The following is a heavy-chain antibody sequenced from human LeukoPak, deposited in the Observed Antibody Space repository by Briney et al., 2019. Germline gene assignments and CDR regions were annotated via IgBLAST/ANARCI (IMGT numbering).Heavy chain of an antibody. CDR1: GFIFSSYE. CDR2: VSSSSSSI. CDR3: ARRYCSSTSCLFDY. J-gene: IGHJ4*02. V-gene: IGHV3-48*03. D-gene: IGHD2-2*01. Sequence: GGSLRLSCAASGFIFSSYEMSWVRQAPGKGLEWVSYVSSSSSSISYADSVKGRFIISRDNAKNLLFLQMNSLGAEDTATYYCARRYCSSTSCLFDYWGPGTLVTVSS.